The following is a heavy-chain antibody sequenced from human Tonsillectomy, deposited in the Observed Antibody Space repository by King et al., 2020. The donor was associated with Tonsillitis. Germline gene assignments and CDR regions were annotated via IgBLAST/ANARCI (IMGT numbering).Heavy chain of an antibody. CDR1: GGSFRGYY. CDR2: INQGGDT. Sequence: VQLQQWGAGLLKPSETLSLTCAAYGGSFRGYYWSWIRQPPGKGLEWIGEINQGGDTNYNPSLKSRVTISVDTSKNQFSLKLSSVSAADTAVYFCARPDPTVLESFRHWGQGTLVTVSP. V-gene: IGHV4-34*01. D-gene: IGHD4-11*01. J-gene: IGHJ1*01. CDR3: ARPDPTVLESFRH.